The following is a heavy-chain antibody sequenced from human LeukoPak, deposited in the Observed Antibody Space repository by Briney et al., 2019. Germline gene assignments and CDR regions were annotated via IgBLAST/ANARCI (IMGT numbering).Heavy chain of an antibody. J-gene: IGHJ6*02. V-gene: IGHV3-30*04. D-gene: IGHD5-18*01. CDR2: ISYDGSNK. Sequence: PGGSLRLSCAASGFTFSSYAMHWVRQAPGKGLEWVAVISYDGSNKYYADSVKGRFTISRDNSKNTLYLQMNSLRAEDTAVYYCARETEYSHGLDHYYYYGMDVWGQGTTVTVSS. CDR1: GFTFSSYA. CDR3: ARETEYSHGLDHYYYYGMDV.